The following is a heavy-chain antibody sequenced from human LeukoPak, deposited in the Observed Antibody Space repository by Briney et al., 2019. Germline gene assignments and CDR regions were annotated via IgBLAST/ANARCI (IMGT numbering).Heavy chain of an antibody. J-gene: IGHJ5*02. V-gene: IGHV4-34*01. CDR3: ARGGRASTAGTRYNWFDP. Sequence: PLETLSLTCAVYGGSFSGYYWSWIRQPPGKGLEWIGEINHSGSTNYNPSLKSRVTISVDTSKNQFSLKLSSVTAADTAVYYCARGGRASTAGTRYNWFDPWGQGTLVTVSS. CDR2: INHSGST. CDR1: GGSFSGYY. D-gene: IGHD6-13*01.